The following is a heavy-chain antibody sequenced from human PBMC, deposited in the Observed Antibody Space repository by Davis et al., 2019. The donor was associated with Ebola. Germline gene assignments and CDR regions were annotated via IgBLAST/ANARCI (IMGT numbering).Heavy chain of an antibody. CDR2: MNPNSGNT. D-gene: IGHD3-3*01. Sequence: ASVKVSCKASGYTFTSYDINWVRQATGQGLEWMGWMNPNSGNTGYAQKLQGRVTMTTDTSTSTAYMELSRLRSDDTAVYYCAREADFWSGWGQGTLVTVSS. J-gene: IGHJ4*02. V-gene: IGHV1-8*02. CDR1: GYTFTSYD. CDR3: AREADFWSG.